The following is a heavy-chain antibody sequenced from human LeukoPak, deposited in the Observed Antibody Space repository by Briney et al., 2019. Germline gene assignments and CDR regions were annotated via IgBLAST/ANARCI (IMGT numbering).Heavy chain of an antibody. V-gene: IGHV2-5*02. CDR1: GFSLSTSGVG. Sequence: SGPTLVKPTQPLTLTCTFSGFSLSTSGVGVGWIRQPPGKALEWLALIYWDDDKRYSPSLKSRLTITKDTSKNQVVLTMSNVDPVDTATYYCAHTVSSTWDYWGQGTLVTVSS. CDR3: AHTVSSTWDY. D-gene: IGHD6-13*01. CDR2: IYWDDDK. J-gene: IGHJ4*02.